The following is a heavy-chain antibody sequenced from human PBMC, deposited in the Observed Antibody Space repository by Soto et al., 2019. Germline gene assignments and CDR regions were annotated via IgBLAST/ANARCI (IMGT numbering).Heavy chain of an antibody. CDR2: ILYDGSNQ. CDR1: GFTFSSYG. V-gene: IGHV3-30*18. Sequence: PGGSLRLSCAASGFTFSSYGMHWVRQTPGKGLEWVAVILYDGSNQYYADSVKGRFTISRDNSKNTLSLQMNSLRAEDTAVYYCAKDLSRLATLFCVDYWGQGTLVTVSS. CDR3: AKDLSRLATLFCVDY. D-gene: IGHD5-12*01. J-gene: IGHJ4*02.